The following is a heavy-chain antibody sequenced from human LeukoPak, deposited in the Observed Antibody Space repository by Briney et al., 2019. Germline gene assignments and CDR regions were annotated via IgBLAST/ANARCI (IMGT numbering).Heavy chain of an antibody. Sequence: PGGSLRLSCAASGFTFSSYAMHWVRQAPGKGLEWVAVISYDGSNKYYADSVKGRFTISRDNSKNTLYLQMNSLRAEDTAVYYCARSLITMVRGVIGGDYFDYWGQGTLVTVSS. CDR3: ARSLITMVRGVIGGDYFDY. CDR2: ISYDGSNK. V-gene: IGHV3-30*14. CDR1: GFTFSSYA. J-gene: IGHJ4*02. D-gene: IGHD3-10*01.